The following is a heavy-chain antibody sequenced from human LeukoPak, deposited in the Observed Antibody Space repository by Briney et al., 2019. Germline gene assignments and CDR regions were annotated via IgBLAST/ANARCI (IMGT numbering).Heavy chain of an antibody. J-gene: IGHJ5*02. CDR3: VGNGGYS. CDR1: GGSMSGYY. D-gene: IGHD3-22*01. Sequence: PSETLSLTCTVSGGSMSGYYWRWIRQPPGKGLEWIGYIYYSGSTNYNPSLKSRVTISVDTSKNQFSLKLSSVTAPDTAVYDCVGNGGYSWSQGTLVTVSS. V-gene: IGHV4-59*08. CDR2: IYYSGST.